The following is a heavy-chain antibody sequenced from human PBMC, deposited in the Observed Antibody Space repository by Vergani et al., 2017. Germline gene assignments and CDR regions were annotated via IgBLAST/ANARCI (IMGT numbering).Heavy chain of an antibody. D-gene: IGHD2-15*01. CDR2: ISASGNA. Sequence: QVQLQASGPGRVKPSQTLSLTCTMSGGSISAGYYFWSWIRQPAGKGLEWLGHISASGNASHSPSLKTRVSMSVDTSKNQVSLTVTSVTAADTAIYFCARRGGGYYSGGKVHPLRTAFDVWGHGTVVTVSA. CDR3: ARRGGGYYSGGKVHPLRTAFDV. J-gene: IGHJ3*01. CDR1: GGSISAGYYF. V-gene: IGHV4-61*02.